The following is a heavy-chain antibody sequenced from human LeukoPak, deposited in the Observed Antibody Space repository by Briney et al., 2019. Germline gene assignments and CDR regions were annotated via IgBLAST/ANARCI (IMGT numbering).Heavy chain of an antibody. CDR3: ARDSSGWYYYYYYGMDV. V-gene: IGHV1-18*01. CDR2: ISAYNGNT. Sequence: ASVKVSCKASGGTFSSYAISWVRQAPGQGLEWMGWISAYNGNTNYAQKLQGRVTMTTDTSTSTAYMELRSLRSDDTAAYYCARDSSGWYYYYYYGMDVWGQGTTVTVSS. J-gene: IGHJ6*02. CDR1: GGTFSSYA. D-gene: IGHD6-19*01.